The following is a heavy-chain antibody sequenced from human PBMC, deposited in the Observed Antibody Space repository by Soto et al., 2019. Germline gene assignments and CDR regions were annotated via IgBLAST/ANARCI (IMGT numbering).Heavy chain of an antibody. Sequence: GSLRLSCAASGFMFSTYAMHWVRQAPGQGLDWVAVISYDGSNKYSADSVKGRLTISRDNSKNTLYLQLNRLTPEDSAVYYCARDLGQYDSYYYYGMDVWGQGTPVPVS. CDR3: ARDLGQYDSYYYYGMDV. J-gene: IGHJ6*01. D-gene: IGHD3-10*01. CDR2: ISYDGSNK. CDR1: GFMFSTYA. V-gene: IGHV3-30-3*01.